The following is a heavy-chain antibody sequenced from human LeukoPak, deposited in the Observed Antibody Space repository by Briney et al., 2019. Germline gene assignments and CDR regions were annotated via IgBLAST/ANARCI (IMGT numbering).Heavy chain of an antibody. CDR1: GGSISSYY. CDR3: ARRSGYYSGDDY. D-gene: IGHD3-22*01. CDR2: IYYSGST. J-gene: IGHJ4*02. V-gene: IGHV4-59*01. Sequence: SETLYLTCTVSGGSISSYYWSWIRQPPGKGLEWIGYIYYSGSTNYNPSLKSRVTISVDTSKNQFSLKLSSVTAADTAVYYCARRSGYYSGDDYWGQGTLVTVSS.